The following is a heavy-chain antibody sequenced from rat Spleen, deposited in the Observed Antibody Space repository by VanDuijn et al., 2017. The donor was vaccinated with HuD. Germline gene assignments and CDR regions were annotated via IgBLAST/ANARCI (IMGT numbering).Heavy chain of an antibody. J-gene: IGHJ2*01. CDR2: ISPSGGNT. V-gene: IGHV5-19*01. Sequence: EVQLVESGGGLVQPGRSLKLSCAASGFILNNYGMHWIRQAPTKGLEWVASISPSGGNTYYRDSVKGRFTVSRDNAKSTLYLQMDSLRSEDTATYYCARHPDYSNYFDYWGQGVMVTVSS. CDR3: ARHPDYSNYFDY. D-gene: IGHD1-1*01. CDR1: GFILNNYG.